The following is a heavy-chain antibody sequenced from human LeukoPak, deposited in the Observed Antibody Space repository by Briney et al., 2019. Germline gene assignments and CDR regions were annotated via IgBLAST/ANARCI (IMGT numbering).Heavy chain of an antibody. V-gene: IGHV4-38-2*02. Sequence: SETLSLTCSVSGYSISSGFYWGWIRQPPGKGLEWIGSIFHSGSTYYNPSLESRVTMSLDTSKNQISLKVSSVTAADTAVYYCARDSGTTGEVKFDPWGQGTLVTVSS. CDR3: ARDSGTTGEVKFDP. CDR1: GYSISSGFY. CDR2: IFHSGST. D-gene: IGHD1-7*01. J-gene: IGHJ5*02.